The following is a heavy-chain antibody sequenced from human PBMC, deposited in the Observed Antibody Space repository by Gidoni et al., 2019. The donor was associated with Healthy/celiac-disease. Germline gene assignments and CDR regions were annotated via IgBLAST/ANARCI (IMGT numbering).Heavy chain of an antibody. Sequence: QVQLVQSGAEGKKPGASVKVSCKASGYTFTGYYMHWVRQAPGQGLEWMGWINPNSGGTNDAQKFQGRVTMTRDTSISTAYMELSRLRCDDTAVYYCARALGYCSGGSCLKAYYYYGMDVWGQGTTVTVSS. J-gene: IGHJ6*02. V-gene: IGHV1-2*02. CDR2: INPNSGGT. CDR3: ARALGYCSGGSCLKAYYYYGMDV. CDR1: GYTFTGYY. D-gene: IGHD2-15*01.